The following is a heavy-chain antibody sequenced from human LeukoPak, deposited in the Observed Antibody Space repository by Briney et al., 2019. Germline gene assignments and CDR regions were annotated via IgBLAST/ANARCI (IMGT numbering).Heavy chain of an antibody. D-gene: IGHD3-3*01. CDR2: VSGSGSST. CDR1: GFTFNSYG. CDR3: ARGPYYDFWSGYYWDTDYFDY. V-gene: IGHV3-23*01. J-gene: IGHJ4*02. Sequence: GGSLRLSCAASGFTFNSYGMHWVRQTPGKGLEWVSGVSGSGSSTYYADSVKGRFTISRDNSKNTLYLQMNSLRAEDTAVYYCARGPYYDFWSGYYWDTDYFDYWGQGTLVTVSS.